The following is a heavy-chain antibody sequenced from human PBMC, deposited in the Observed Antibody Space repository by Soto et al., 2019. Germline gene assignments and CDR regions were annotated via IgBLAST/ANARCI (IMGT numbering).Heavy chain of an antibody. CDR3: ARHSPPFFYGSGPWDV. D-gene: IGHD3-10*01. J-gene: IGHJ6*02. CDR1: GGSISSGDYY. Sequence: SETLSLTCTVSGGSISSGDYYWSWIRQPPGKGLEWIGYIYYSGSTYYNPSLKSRVTISLDTSKNHLSLKLSSLIAADTAVYYCARHSPPFFYGSGPWDVWGQGTTVTVSS. CDR2: IYYSGST. V-gene: IGHV4-30-4*01.